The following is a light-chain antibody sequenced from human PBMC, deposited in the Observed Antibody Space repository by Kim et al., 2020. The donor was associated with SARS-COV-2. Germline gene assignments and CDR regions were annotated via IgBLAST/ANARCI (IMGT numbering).Light chain of an antibody. CDR3: QDYHSNPRT. Sequence: DIQMTQSPYTLSASVGDRVTITCRASQSISSWLAWYQQKPGKAPKLLIYDASSLESGVPSRFSGSGSGTEFTLTISSLQPDDFATYYCQDYHSNPRTFGQGTKLEIK. J-gene: IGKJ2*01. V-gene: IGKV1-5*01. CDR1: QSISSW. CDR2: DAS.